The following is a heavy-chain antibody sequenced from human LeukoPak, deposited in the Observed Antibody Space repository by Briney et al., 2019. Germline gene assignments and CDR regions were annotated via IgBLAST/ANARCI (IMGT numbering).Heavy chain of an antibody. CDR1: GGSFSGHY. D-gene: IGHD6-19*01. Sequence: SETLSLTCAVYGGSFSGHYWSWIRQPPGKGLEWIGEINHSGSTNYNPSLKSRVTISVDTSKNQFSLKLSSVTAADTAVYYCASSLIAVAGTFDYWGQGTLVTVSS. CDR2: INHSGST. J-gene: IGHJ4*02. V-gene: IGHV4-34*01. CDR3: ASSLIAVAGTFDY.